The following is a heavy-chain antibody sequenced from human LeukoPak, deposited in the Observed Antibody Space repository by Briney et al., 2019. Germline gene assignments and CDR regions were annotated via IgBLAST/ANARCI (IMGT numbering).Heavy chain of an antibody. Sequence: SETLSLTCTVSSGSISSSNYFWGWIRQPPGKGLEWIGSIYYSGTNYYNPSLKSRVSMSVDTSKNQFSLKLSSVTAADTAVYYCARLRSIRWRRAFDIWGQGTMVTVSS. D-gene: IGHD4-23*01. CDR2: IYYSGTN. CDR1: SGSISSSNYF. J-gene: IGHJ3*02. CDR3: ARLRSIRWRRAFDI. V-gene: IGHV4-39*07.